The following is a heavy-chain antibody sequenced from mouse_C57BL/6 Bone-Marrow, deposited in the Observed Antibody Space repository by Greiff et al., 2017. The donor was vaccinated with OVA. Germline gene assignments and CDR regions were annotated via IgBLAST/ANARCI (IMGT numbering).Heavy chain of an antibody. CDR1: GFTFSDAW. Sequence: GGSMKLSCAASGFTFSDAWMDWVRQSPVKGLEWVAELRNKANNHATYYADSVKGRFTISREDSKSSVYLQMNSLRTKDTGIYYCTGDYDGAMDYWGQGTSVTVSS. CDR3: TGDYDGAMDY. D-gene: IGHD2-4*01. V-gene: IGHV6-6*01. J-gene: IGHJ4*01. CDR2: LRNKANNHAT.